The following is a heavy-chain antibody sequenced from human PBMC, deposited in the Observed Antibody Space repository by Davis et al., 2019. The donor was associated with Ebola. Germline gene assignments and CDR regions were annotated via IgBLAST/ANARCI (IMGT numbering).Heavy chain of an antibody. J-gene: IGHJ6*02. Sequence: PGGSLRLSCAASGFTFRSYAMHWVRQAPGKGLEWVAVISHDGTHKDYADSVKGRFTISRDTSKNTVNLQMNSLRAEDTAVFYCARDYGGAIPGYYGMDVWGQGTTVTV. CDR2: ISHDGTHK. CDR3: ARDYGGAIPGYYGMDV. CDR1: GFTFRSYA. V-gene: IGHV3-30*04. D-gene: IGHD2-2*02.